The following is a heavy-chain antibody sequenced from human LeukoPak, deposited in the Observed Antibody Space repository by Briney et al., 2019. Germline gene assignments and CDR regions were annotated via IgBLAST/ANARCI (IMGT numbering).Heavy chain of an antibody. CDR1: GFTFSSYS. V-gene: IGHV3-21*01. CDR2: ISSSSSYI. Sequence: GGSLRLSCAASGFTFSSYSMNWVRQAPGKGLEWVSSISSSSSYIYYADSVKGRFTISRDNAKNSLYLQMNSLRAEDTAVYYCAKLGYCSGTSCASHYYGMDVWGQGTTVTVSS. CDR3: AKLGYCSGTSCASHYYGMDV. J-gene: IGHJ6*02. D-gene: IGHD2-2*01.